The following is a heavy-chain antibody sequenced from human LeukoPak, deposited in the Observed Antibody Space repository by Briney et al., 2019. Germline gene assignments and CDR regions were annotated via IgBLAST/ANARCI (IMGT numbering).Heavy chain of an antibody. Sequence: GASVKVSCKASGYTFTGYYMHWVRQAPGQGLEWMGWINPNSGGTNYAQKFQGRVTMTRDTSISTAYMELSRLRSDDTAVYYCARTPFYDILTGYKWFDPWGQGTLVTVSS. CDR2: INPNSGGT. CDR3: ARTPFYDILTGYKWFDP. CDR1: GYTFTGYY. J-gene: IGHJ5*02. V-gene: IGHV1-2*02. D-gene: IGHD3-9*01.